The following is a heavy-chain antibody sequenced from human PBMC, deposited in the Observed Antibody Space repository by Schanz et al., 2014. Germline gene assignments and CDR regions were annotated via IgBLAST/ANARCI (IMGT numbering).Heavy chain of an antibody. J-gene: IGHJ3*02. CDR1: RIIFGTYS. V-gene: IGHV3-21*01. CDR2: INSRSNFI. D-gene: IGHD5-12*01. CDR3: AGAVATIRADSFDI. Sequence: EVQLVESGGGLVKPGGSLRLSCTASRIIFGTYSMNWIRQTPKGLEWVSSINSRSNFIYYADSVKGRFTISRDNAKNSLYLQMNSLRAEDTAVYYCAGAVATIRADSFDIWGQGTIVAFSS.